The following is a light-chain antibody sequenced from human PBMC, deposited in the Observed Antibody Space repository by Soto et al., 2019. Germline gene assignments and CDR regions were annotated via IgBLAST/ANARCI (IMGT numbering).Light chain of an antibody. CDR2: DVY. CDR1: SSDVGRYTY. CDR3: TSYTSASTPYV. V-gene: IGLV2-14*01. Sequence: QSVLAQPVSVSGSPGQSITISCVGTSSDVGRYTYVSWYQQYPGKAPKLIIYDVYNRPSGVSNRFSGSKSGNTASLTISGLQAEDEADYYCTSYTSASTPYVFGSGTKVTVL. J-gene: IGLJ1*01.